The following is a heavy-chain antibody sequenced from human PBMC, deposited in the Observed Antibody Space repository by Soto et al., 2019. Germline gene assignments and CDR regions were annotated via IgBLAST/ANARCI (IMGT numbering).Heavy chain of an antibody. D-gene: IGHD3-16*01. CDR1: GGTFNTYA. Sequence: QMQLVQSGAEVKERGSSVKISCKTSGGTFNTYALTWVRQAPGQGLEWIGGIIPIFGIKNVAQRFQGRVTINADESLTKAYMEMTSLRSDDPAVYYCAKEAGEHWGQGTLVTVSS. J-gene: IGHJ1*01. CDR2: IIPIFGIK. V-gene: IGHV1-69*01. CDR3: AKEAGEH.